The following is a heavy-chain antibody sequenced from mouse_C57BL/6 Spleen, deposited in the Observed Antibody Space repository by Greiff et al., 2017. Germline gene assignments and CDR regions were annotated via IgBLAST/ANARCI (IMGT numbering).Heavy chain of an antibody. CDR3: ARGGYYDPFAY. CDR2: IHPNSGST. D-gene: IGHD2-4*01. Sequence: QVQLKQPGAELVKPGASVKLSCKASGYTFTSYWMHWVKQRPGQGLEWIGMIHPNSGSTNYNEKFKSKATLTVDKSSSTAYMQLSSLTSEDSAVYYCARGGYYDPFAYWGQGTLVTVSA. CDR1: GYTFTSYW. V-gene: IGHV1-64*01. J-gene: IGHJ3*01.